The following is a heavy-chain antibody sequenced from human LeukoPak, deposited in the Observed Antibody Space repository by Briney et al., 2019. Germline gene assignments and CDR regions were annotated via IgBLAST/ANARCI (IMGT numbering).Heavy chain of an antibody. Sequence: SVKVSCKASGCTFSSYAISWVRQATGQGLEWMGGIIPVFGTSNYAQKFQGRVTITADESTRTAYMELSSLRSEDTAVYYCARVTGGRYCSTTSCYMRGWFDPWGQGTLVTVSS. CDR2: IIPVFGTS. D-gene: IGHD2-2*02. V-gene: IGHV1-69*13. CDR1: GCTFSSYA. J-gene: IGHJ5*02. CDR3: ARVTGGRYCSTTSCYMRGWFDP.